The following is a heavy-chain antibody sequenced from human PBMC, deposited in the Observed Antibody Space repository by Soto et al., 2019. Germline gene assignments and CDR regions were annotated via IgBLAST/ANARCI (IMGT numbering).Heavy chain of an antibody. V-gene: IGHV4-59*01. CDR3: AKGSRYSSGWFDY. Sequence: SETLSLTCTVSGGSISSYYWSWIRQPPGKGLEWIGYIYYSGSTNYNPSLKSRFTISRDNAKNSLYLQMNSLRAEDTALYYCAKGSRYSSGWFDYWGQGTLVTVSS. D-gene: IGHD6-19*01. CDR1: GGSISSYY. CDR2: IYYSGST. J-gene: IGHJ4*02.